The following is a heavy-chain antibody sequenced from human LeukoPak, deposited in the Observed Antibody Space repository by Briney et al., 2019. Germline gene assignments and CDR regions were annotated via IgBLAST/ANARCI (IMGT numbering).Heavy chain of an antibody. V-gene: IGHV4-61*05. Sequence: SETLSLTCTVSGGSISSSSYYWGWIRQPPGKGLEWIGYIYYSGSTNYNPSLKSRVTISVDTSKNQFSLKLSSVTAADTAVYYCARRATVTGLDYWGQGTLVTVSS. CDR1: GGSISSSSYY. CDR2: IYYSGST. CDR3: ARRATVTGLDY. D-gene: IGHD4-11*01. J-gene: IGHJ4*02.